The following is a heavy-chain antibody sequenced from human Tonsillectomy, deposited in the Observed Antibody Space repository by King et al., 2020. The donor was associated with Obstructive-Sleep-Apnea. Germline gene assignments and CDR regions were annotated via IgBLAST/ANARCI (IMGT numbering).Heavy chain of an antibody. Sequence: VQLVESGGGLVQPGGSLRLSCAASGFTVSSSYISWVRQAPGEGLEWVSVVYSGGSTAYADSVKGRFTISRDSSKNTVYLQMNTLRAEDTAVYYCARNSYSSSSSWGQGTLVTVSS. J-gene: IGHJ4*02. CDR3: ARNSYSSSSS. CDR2: VYSGGST. D-gene: IGHD6-13*01. V-gene: IGHV3-66*01. CDR1: GFTVSSSY.